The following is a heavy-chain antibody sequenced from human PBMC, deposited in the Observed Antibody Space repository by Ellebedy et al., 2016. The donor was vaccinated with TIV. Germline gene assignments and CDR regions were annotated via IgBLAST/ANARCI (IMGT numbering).Heavy chain of an antibody. J-gene: IGHJ3*02. CDR3: ARQGKEIRYFDWLYDI. CDR1: GGSISSGGYY. CDR2: IYYSGST. V-gene: IGHV4-61*08. D-gene: IGHD3-9*01. Sequence: MPSETLSLTCTVSGGSISSGGYYWSWIRQPPGKGLEWIGYIYYSGSTNYNPSLKSRVTISVDTSKNQFSLKLSSVTAADTAVYYCARQGKEIRYFDWLYDIWGQGTMVTVSS.